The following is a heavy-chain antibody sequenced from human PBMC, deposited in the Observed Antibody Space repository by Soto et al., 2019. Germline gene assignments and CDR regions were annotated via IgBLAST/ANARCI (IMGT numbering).Heavy chain of an antibody. CDR3: ARLRSTWRSYYGMDV. CDR2: IYYSGST. Sequence: PSETLSLTCTVSGGSISSYYWSWIRQPPGKGLEWIGYIYYSGSTNYNPSLKSRVTISVDTSKNQFSLKLSSVTAADTAVYYCARLRSTWRSYYGMDVWGQGTTVTVSS. D-gene: IGHD6-6*01. V-gene: IGHV4-59*08. J-gene: IGHJ6*02. CDR1: GGSISSYY.